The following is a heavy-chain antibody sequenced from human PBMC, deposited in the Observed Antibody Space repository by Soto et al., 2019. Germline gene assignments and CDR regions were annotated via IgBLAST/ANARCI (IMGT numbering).Heavy chain of an antibody. V-gene: IGHV3-33*01. Sequence: QVQLVESGGGVVQPGRSLRLSCAASGFTFSSYGMHWVRQAPGKGLEWVAVIWYDGSNKYYADSVKGRFTISRDNSKNTLYLQTNSLRAEDTAVYYCARTYYYDSSGYPPIDYWGQGTLVTVSS. CDR3: ARTYYYDSSGYPPIDY. CDR1: GFTFSSYG. J-gene: IGHJ4*02. CDR2: IWYDGSNK. D-gene: IGHD3-22*01.